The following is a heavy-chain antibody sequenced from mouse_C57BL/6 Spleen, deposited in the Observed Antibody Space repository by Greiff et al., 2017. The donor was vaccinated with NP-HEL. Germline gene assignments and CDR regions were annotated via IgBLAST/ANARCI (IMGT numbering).Heavy chain of an antibody. CDR1: GYTFTSYW. J-gene: IGHJ3*01. Sequence: QVQLQQPGAELVMPGASVKLSCKASGYTFTSYWMHWVKQRPGQGLEWIGEIDPSDSYTNYNQKFKGKSTLTVDKSSSTAYMQLSSLTSEDSAVYYCARGAPGYYYGSSYAWFAYWGQGTLVTVSA. CDR3: ARGAPGYYYGSSYAWFAY. V-gene: IGHV1-69*01. CDR2: IDPSDSYT. D-gene: IGHD1-1*01.